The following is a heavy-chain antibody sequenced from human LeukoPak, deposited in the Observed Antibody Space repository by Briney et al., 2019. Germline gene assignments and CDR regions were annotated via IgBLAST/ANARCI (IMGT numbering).Heavy chain of an antibody. CDR2: ISAGGGTI. V-gene: IGHV3-23*01. J-gene: IGHJ5*02. D-gene: IGHD2-15*01. CDR3: ARQYSCWYWFDP. CDR1: GFTFSSYA. Sequence: GGSLRLSCAASGFTFSSYAISWVRQAPGKGLEWVSTISAGGGTIYYADSVKGRFTISRDNSKNTLYLQMNSLRAEDTAVYYCARQYSCWYWFDPWGQGTLVTVSS.